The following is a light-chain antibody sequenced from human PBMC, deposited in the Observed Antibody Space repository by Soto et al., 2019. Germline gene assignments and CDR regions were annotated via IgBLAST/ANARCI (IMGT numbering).Light chain of an antibody. V-gene: IGKV3-15*01. J-gene: IGKJ1*01. CDR3: QQYNNWPTT. Sequence: EIVMTQSPATLSLSPGERATLSCRASQSVSSNLAWYLQKPGQAPRLLIYGASTRATGIPARFSGSGSGTEFTLTISSLQSEDFAVYFCQQYNNWPTTFGLGTKVEIK. CDR1: QSVSSN. CDR2: GAS.